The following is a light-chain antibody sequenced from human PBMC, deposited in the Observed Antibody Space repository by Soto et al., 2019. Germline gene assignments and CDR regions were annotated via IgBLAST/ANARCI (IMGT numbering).Light chain of an antibody. Sequence: DIQITQSPSTLSGSVGDRVTITCRASQTISSLLALYQQKPGKAPKLLIYKASTLKSGVPSRFSGSGSGTEFTLTISSLQPDDFATYYCQHYNSYSEAFGQGTKVDIK. CDR3: QHYNSYSEA. CDR2: KAS. J-gene: IGKJ1*01. CDR1: QTISSL. V-gene: IGKV1-5*03.